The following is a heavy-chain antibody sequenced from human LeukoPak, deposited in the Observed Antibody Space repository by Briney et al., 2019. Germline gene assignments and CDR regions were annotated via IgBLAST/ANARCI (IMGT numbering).Heavy chain of an antibody. D-gene: IGHD1-14*01. CDR2: INTNTGNP. J-gene: IGHJ5*02. CDR1: GYTFTIYA. V-gene: IGHV7-4-1*02. Sequence: ASVKVSFTASGYTFTIYAMNWVRQAPGQGLEWMGWINTNTGNPTYAQGFTGWFVFSLDTSVSTAYLQISSLKAEDTAVYYCARGNPSSGLDPWGQGTLVTVSS. CDR3: ARGNPSSGLDP.